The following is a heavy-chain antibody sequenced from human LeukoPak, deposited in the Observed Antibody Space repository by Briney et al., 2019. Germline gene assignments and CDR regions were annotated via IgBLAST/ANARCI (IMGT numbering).Heavy chain of an antibody. Sequence: GGSLRLTCAASGFTFSSYEMNWVRQAPGKGLEWVSYISSSGTTIYYADSVKGRFTISRDNAKNSLYLQMNSLRAEDTAVYYCASLPSPTDVWGKGTTVTVSS. J-gene: IGHJ6*04. V-gene: IGHV3-48*03. CDR2: ISSSGTTI. CDR3: ASLPSPTDV. CDR1: GFTFSSYE.